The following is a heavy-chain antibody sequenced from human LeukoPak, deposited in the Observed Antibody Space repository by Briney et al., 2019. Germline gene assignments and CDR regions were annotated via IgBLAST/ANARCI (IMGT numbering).Heavy chain of an antibody. CDR2: IIGAGSST. J-gene: IGHJ4*02. D-gene: IGHD2-2*01. CDR1: GFTFRNAR. CDR3: VRKVAVAMHLDY. V-gene: IGHV3-23*01. Sequence: KSGGPLRLSCAASGFTFRNARMSWVRQAPGGGLEWVASIIGAGSSTKYADSVNGRFTISRDNSKNTLSLQMTGPRAEDTAVYYCVRKVAVAMHLDYWGQGTLVPVSS.